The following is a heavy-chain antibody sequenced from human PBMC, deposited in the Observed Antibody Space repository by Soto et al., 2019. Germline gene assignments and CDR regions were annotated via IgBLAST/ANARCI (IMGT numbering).Heavy chain of an antibody. CDR2: IHSSGIT. CDR3: AGQWSAGYGAFDP. J-gene: IGHJ5*02. V-gene: IGHV4-4*02. D-gene: IGHD3-9*01. Sequence: QVQLQESGPGLVKPSGTLSLTCAVSGGSVNNDKWWSWVRQPPGKGLEWIGEIHSSGITNYNPSLKSPACIFVDKFKNQFSVKLTSVTAADTAVYFCAGQWSAGYGAFDPWGQGTLVTVSS. CDR1: GGSVNNDKW.